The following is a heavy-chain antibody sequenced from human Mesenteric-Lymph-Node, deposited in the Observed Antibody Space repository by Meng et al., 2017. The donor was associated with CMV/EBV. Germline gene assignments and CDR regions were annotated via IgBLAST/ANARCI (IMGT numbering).Heavy chain of an antibody. J-gene: IGHJ3*02. CDR2: MYYSGYA. Sequence: SETLSLTCTVSGGSISSYYWSWIRQPPGKGLESLGYMYYSGYANYNPSLKSRVTMSVDTSKNQFSLRLTSVSAADTAMYYCARYTGNSVFAFDIWGQGTMVTVSS. D-gene: IGHD4-23*01. V-gene: IGHV4-59*01. CDR3: ARYTGNSVFAFDI. CDR1: GGSISSYY.